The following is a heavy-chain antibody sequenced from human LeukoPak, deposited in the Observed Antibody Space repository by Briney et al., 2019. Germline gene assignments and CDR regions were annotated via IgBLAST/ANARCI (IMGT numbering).Heavy chain of an antibody. CDR2: IYTSGNT. D-gene: IGHD6-6*01. CDR3: ARAPSPMYSSSAPLDY. J-gene: IGHJ4*02. V-gene: IGHV4-4*09. CDR1: GGSISSDY. Sequence: SETLSLTCSVSGGSISSDYWNWIRQPPGKGLEWLGYIYTSGNTDYNPSLKSRVTISVDTSKKQFSLKLSSVTAADTAVYYCARAPSPMYSSSAPLDYWGQGTLVIVSA.